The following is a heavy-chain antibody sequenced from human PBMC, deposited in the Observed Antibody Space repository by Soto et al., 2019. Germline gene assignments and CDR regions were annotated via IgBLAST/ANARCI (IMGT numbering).Heavy chain of an antibody. CDR3: AREYGYCSSTSCFIPRT. Sequence: GASVKVSCKASGGTFSSYAISWVRQAPGQGFEWMGGIIPIFGTANYAQKFQGRVTITADESTSTAYMELSSLRSEDTAVYYCAREYGYCSSTSCFIPRTWGQGTLVTVSS. CDR2: IIPIFGTA. D-gene: IGHD2-2*03. CDR1: GGTFSSYA. V-gene: IGHV1-69*13. J-gene: IGHJ5*02.